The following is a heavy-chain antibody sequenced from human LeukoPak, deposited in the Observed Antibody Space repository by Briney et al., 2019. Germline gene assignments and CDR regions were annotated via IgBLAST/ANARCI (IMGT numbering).Heavy chain of an antibody. D-gene: IGHD2-15*01. V-gene: IGHV3-74*01. CDR2: INTDGSST. J-gene: IGHJ6*03. CDR3: ARDYTPGGDYYYYMDV. CDR1: GFTFSSYW. Sequence: GGSLRLSCAASGFTFSSYWIHWVRQVPGKGLLCVSRINTDGSSTSYADSVKVRFTISRANAKNTMYLQMNSLRAEDTAVYYCARDYTPGGDYYYYMDVWGKGTTVTVSS.